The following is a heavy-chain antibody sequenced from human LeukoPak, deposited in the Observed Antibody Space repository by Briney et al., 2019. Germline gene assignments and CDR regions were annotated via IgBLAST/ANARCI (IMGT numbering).Heavy chain of an antibody. J-gene: IGHJ6*02. CDR3: ARDIEDGDYFSSSGMDV. CDR1: GFTFSSYG. Sequence: PGRSLRLSCAASGFTFSSYGMHWVRQAPGKGLEWVAVISYDGSNKYYADSVKGRFTISRDNAKNSLYLQMNSLRDEDTAVYYCARDIEDGDYFSSSGMDVWGQGTTVTVPS. CDR2: ISYDGSNK. V-gene: IGHV3-30*03. D-gene: IGHD4-17*01.